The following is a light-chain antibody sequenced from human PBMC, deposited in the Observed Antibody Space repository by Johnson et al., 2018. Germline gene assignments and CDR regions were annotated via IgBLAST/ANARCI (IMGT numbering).Light chain of an antibody. CDR3: GTWDSSLSAGNV. V-gene: IGLV1-51*02. Sequence: QSVLTQPPSVSAAPGQKVTISCSGSSSNIGNNYVSWYQQLPGTAPKLLIYENNKRPSGIPDRFSGSKSGTSATLRITGLQTGDEADYYCGTWDSSLSAGNVFGPWTKVTVL. CDR1: SSNIGNNY. CDR2: ENN. J-gene: IGLJ1*01.